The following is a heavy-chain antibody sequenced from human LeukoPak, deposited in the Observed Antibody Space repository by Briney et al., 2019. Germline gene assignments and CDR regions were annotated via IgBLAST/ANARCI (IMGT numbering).Heavy chain of an antibody. CDR1: GFTFSSYG. V-gene: IGHV3-30*02. J-gene: IGHJ5*02. CDR2: IRYDGSNK. CDR3: AKGPGAYYYGSGRFDP. D-gene: IGHD3-10*01. Sequence: PGGSLRLSCAASGFTFSSYGMHWVRQAPGKGLEWVAFIRYDGSNKYYADSVKGRFTISRDNSKNTLYLQMNSLRAEDMALYYCAKGPGAYYYGSGRFDPWGQGTLVTVSS.